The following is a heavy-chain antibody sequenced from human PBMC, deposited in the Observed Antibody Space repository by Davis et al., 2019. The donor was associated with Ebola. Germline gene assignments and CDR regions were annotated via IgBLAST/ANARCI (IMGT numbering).Heavy chain of an antibody. V-gene: IGHV3-23*01. CDR2: ISASGGST. D-gene: IGHD6-19*01. Sequence: GESLKISCPASGFTFGTYDISWVRQAPGQGLEWVSGISASGGSTYYADSVKGRFTVSRDNSKNTLYLQMNSLRGEDTAVYYCAKPRTSGWYEGPFDCWGQGTLVTVSS. J-gene: IGHJ4*02. CDR3: AKPRTSGWYEGPFDC. CDR1: GFTFGTYD.